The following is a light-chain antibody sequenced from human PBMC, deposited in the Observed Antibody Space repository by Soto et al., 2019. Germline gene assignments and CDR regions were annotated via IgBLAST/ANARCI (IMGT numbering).Light chain of an antibody. CDR1: QDIRND. J-gene: IGKJ2*01. CDR3: LQDYNFPRT. Sequence: AIQMTQSPSSLSASVGDRVTITCRASQDIRNDLGWYQQKPGRAPKLLIYAASTLQTGVPSRFSGSGSGTHFTLTFSSLQPEDFTTYYCLQDYNFPRTFGQGTKLEIK. V-gene: IGKV1-6*01. CDR2: AAS.